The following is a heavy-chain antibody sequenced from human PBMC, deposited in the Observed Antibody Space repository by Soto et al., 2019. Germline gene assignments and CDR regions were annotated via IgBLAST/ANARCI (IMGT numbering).Heavy chain of an antibody. CDR1: GGSISSGDYY. CDR2: LYYSGST. J-gene: IGHJ5*02. Sequence: QVQLLESGPGLVKPSQTLSLTCTVSGGSISSGDYYWSWIRQPPGKGLEWIGYLYYSGSTYYNPSLKHPGTITVDTSKNELGLNQSSVSDADTAVYYCARVRGVGDYDCLRGYSLPINWSDPWGQGTLVTVSS. D-gene: IGHD3-3*01. V-gene: IGHV4-30-4*01. CDR3: ARVRGVGDYDCLRGYSLPINWSDP.